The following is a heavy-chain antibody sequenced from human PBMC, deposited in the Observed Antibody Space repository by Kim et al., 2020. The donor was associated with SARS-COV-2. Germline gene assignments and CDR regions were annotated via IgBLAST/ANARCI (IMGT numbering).Heavy chain of an antibody. D-gene: IGHD1-26*01. CDR3: ATWTQPGGRWQEDYFDY. CDR1: GFTFSSYS. CDR2: ISSSSSTI. J-gene: IGHJ4*02. Sequence: GGSLRLSCAASGFTFSSYSMNWVRQAPGKGLEWVSYISSSSSTIYYADSVKGRFTISRDNAKNSLYLQMNSLRDEDTAVYYCATWTQPGGRWQEDYFDYWGQGTLVTVSS. V-gene: IGHV3-48*02.